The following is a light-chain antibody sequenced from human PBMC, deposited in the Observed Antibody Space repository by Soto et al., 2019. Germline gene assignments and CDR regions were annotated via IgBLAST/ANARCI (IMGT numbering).Light chain of an antibody. V-gene: IGKV3-20*01. CDR1: QTVSSNY. J-gene: IGKJ4*01. CDR3: QQYGSSLL. CDR2: GAS. Sequence: ELILTQSPDTLSLSPGDSATLSCRASQTVSSNYLAWCQQRPGQAPRLLIYGASSRATGIQDRFSGSGSGTEFTLTIRRLEPEDFAVYYCQQYGSSLLFGGGTKVDIK.